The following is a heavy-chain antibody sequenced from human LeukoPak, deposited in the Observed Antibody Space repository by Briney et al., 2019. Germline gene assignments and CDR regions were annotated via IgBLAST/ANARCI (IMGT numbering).Heavy chain of an antibody. D-gene: IGHD4-11*01. J-gene: IGHJ4*02. CDR1: GFTFSSYG. Sequence: GGSLRLSCAASGFTFSSYGMHRVRQAPGKGLEWGAVISYDGSNKYYADSVKGRFTISRDNSKNTLYLQMNSLRAEDTAVYYCARDAPTVTMYYFDYWGQGTLVTVSS. V-gene: IGHV3-30*19. CDR3: ARDAPTVTMYYFDY. CDR2: ISYDGSNK.